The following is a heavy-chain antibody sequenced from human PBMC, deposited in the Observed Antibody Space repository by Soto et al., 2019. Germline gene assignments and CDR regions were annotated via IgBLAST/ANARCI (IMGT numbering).Heavy chain of an antibody. CDR3: AKEGLAPFDY. CDR1: GFTFSSYG. V-gene: IGHV3-30*18. CDR2: ISYDGSNK. Sequence: GGSLRLSCAASGFTFSSYGMHWVRQAPGKGLEWVAVISYDGSNKYYADSVKGRFTISRDNSKNTLYLQVNSLRAEDTAVYYCAKEGLAPFDYWGQGTLVTVSS. J-gene: IGHJ4*02. D-gene: IGHD5-12*01.